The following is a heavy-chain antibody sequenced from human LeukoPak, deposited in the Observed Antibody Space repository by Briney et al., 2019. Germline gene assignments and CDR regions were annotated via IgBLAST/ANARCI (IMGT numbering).Heavy chain of an antibody. V-gene: IGHV4-34*01. CDR3: ASRYSSGKLDWFDP. CDR2: INHSGST. J-gene: IGHJ5*02. CDR1: GGSFSGYY. Sequence: KPSETLSLTCAVYGGSFSGYYWSWIRQPPGKGLEWIGEINHSGSTNYNPPLKSRVPISVETSKKQLPLKLSSVSAGDTAVYYCASRYSSGKLDWFDPWGQGTLVTVSS. D-gene: IGHD3-10*01.